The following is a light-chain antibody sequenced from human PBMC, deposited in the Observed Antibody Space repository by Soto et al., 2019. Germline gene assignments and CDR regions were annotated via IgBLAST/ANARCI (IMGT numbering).Light chain of an antibody. CDR2: AAS. CDR1: QSIRSY. V-gene: IGKV1-39*01. J-gene: IGKJ1*01. Sequence: DIQMTQSPSSLSASVGDRFSISCRASQSIRSYLNWYQQKPGKAPKLLIYAASSLQSGVPSRFSGSGSGTDFTLTISSLQPEDFATYYCQQTYNTPWTFGQGTKVDIK. CDR3: QQTYNTPWT.